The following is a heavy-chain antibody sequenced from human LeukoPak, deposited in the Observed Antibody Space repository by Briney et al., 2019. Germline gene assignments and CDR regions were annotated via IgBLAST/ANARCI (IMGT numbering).Heavy chain of an antibody. CDR1: GGSISISSYY. CDR3: ASQGYCSGGSCYGYGVY. J-gene: IGHJ4*02. Sequence: SETLSLTCTVSGGSISISSYYWGWIRQPPGKGLEWIGSIYYSGSTYYNPSLKNRVTISVDTSKNQFSLKLSSVTAADTAVYYCASQGYCSGGSCYGYGVYWGQGTLVTVSS. CDR2: IYYSGST. V-gene: IGHV4-39*01. D-gene: IGHD2-15*01.